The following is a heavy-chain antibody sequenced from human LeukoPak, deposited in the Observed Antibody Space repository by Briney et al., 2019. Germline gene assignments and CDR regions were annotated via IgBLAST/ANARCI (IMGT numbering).Heavy chain of an antibody. CDR3: ARDLGGSGSNDAFDI. Sequence: PGGSLRLSCAASGFTFSSYSMNWVRQAPGKGLEWVSSISSSSHIYYADSVKGRFTISRDNAKNSLYLQMNSLRAEDTAVYYCARDLGGSGSNDAFDIWGQGTMVTVSS. CDR2: ISSSSHI. J-gene: IGHJ3*02. CDR1: GFTFSSYS. V-gene: IGHV3-21*01. D-gene: IGHD3-10*01.